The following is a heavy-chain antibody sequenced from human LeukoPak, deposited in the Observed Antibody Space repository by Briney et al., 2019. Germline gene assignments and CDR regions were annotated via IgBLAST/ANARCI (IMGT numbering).Heavy chain of an antibody. Sequence: PSETLSLTCTVSGGSISSSSYYWGWIRQPPGKGLEWIGSIYYSGGTYYNPSLKSRVTISVDTSKNQFSLKLSSVTAADTAVYYCARDLRSYYYGSGSSVGGYYGMDVWGQGTTVTVSS. CDR1: GGSISSSSYY. J-gene: IGHJ6*02. V-gene: IGHV4-39*07. D-gene: IGHD3-10*01. CDR2: IYYSGGT. CDR3: ARDLRSYYYGSGSSVGGYYGMDV.